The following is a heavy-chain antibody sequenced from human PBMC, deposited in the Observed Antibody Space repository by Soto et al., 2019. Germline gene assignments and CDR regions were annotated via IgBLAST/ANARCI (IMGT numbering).Heavy chain of an antibody. D-gene: IGHD3-3*01. CDR1: GFTFSSYG. J-gene: IGHJ6*02. CDR3: AKGNAIFGVALPMAV. V-gene: IGHV3-30*18. Sequence: PGGSLRLSCAASGFTFSSYGMHWVRQAPGKGPEWVAVISYDGSNKYYGGSVKGRFTVSRDNSKNTLYLQMNSLRVEDTAVYYCAKGNAIFGVALPMAVWGQGTTVTVSS. CDR2: ISYDGSNK.